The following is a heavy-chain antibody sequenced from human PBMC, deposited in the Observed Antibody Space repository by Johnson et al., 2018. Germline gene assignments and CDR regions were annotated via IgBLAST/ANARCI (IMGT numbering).Heavy chain of an antibody. CDR2: LSASSNYI. J-gene: IGHJ1*01. Sequence: EVQLLESGGGLVKPGGSXKVSCVASGFIFGDYSMNWVRQAPGKGLEWVSSLSASSNYIYYTDSVKGRFTISRDNAKNSLYLQRSSLRAEETAVYYCARDLRQPGAEYFQHWGRGTLVTVSA. CDR1: GFIFGDYS. D-gene: IGHD3-10*01. V-gene: IGHV3-21*01. CDR3: ARDLRQPGAEYFQH.